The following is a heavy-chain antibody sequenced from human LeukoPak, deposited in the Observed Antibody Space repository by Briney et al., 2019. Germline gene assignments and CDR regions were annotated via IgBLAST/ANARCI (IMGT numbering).Heavy chain of an antibody. CDR2: ISYDGSNK. CDR1: GFTFSSYA. CDR3: ARDAYYDILTGYYSY. D-gene: IGHD3-9*01. Sequence: PGRSLRLSCAASGFTFSSYAMHWVRQASGKGLEWVAVISYDGSNKYYADSVKGRFTISRDNSKNTLYLQMNSLRAEDTAVYYCARDAYYDILTGYYSYWGQGTLVNVSS. V-gene: IGHV3-30*04. J-gene: IGHJ4*02.